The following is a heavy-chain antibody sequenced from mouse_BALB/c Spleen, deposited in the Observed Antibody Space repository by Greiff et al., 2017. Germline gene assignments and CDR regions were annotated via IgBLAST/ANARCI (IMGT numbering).Heavy chain of an antibody. CDR2: ISSGGSYT. CDR1: GFTFSSYA. CDR3: ARSDGNYVFAY. Sequence: EVKLVESGGGLVKPGGSLKLSCAASGFTFSSYAMSWVRQSPEKRLEWVAEISSGGSYTYYADTVKGRFTISRDNPKNTLFLQMTSLRSEDTAMYYCARSDGNYVFAYWGQGTLVTVSA. V-gene: IGHV5-9-4*01. D-gene: IGHD2-1*01. J-gene: IGHJ3*01.